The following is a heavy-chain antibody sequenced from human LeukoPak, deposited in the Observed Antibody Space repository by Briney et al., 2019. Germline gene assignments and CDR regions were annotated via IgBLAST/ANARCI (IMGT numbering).Heavy chain of an antibody. J-gene: IGHJ5*02. CDR2: ISYDXSNK. Sequence: GGSLRLSCAASGLTFSSYGMHWVRQAPGKGLEWVAVISYDXSNKYYADSVKGRFTISRDNSKNTLYLQMNSLRAEDTAVYYCXXXXXGXXGGSCXXGXAWFDPWGQGTLVTVSS. CDR3: XXXXXGXXGGSCXXGXAWFDP. D-gene: IGHD2-15*01. CDR1: GLTFSSYG. V-gene: IGHV3-30*03.